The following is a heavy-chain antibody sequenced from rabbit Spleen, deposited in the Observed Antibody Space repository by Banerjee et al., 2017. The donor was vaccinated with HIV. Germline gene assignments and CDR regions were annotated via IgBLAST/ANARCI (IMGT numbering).Heavy chain of an antibody. CDR2: IYNGDGST. Sequence: QSLEESGGDLVKPGASLTLTCTASGFSFSSIYWMCWVRQAPGKGPEWIACIYNGDGSTYYASWAEGRFTISKTSSTTVDLKMTSLTAADTATYFCAREPVDGGHGFDLWGQGTLVTVS. D-gene: IGHD2-1*01. CDR1: GFSFSSIYW. V-gene: IGHV1S40*01. J-gene: IGHJ4*01. CDR3: AREPVDGGHGFDL.